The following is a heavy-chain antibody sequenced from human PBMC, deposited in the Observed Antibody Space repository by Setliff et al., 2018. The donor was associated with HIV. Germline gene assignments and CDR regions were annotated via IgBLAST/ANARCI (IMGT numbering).Heavy chain of an antibody. CDR3: ARVPTSSWYVTTQRTKEYFYH. Sequence: SETLSLTCTVSGGSIKSSSYYWGWIRQPPGKGLEWIGSIYYSGNTYYNPPLKSRVTISEDTSRNQFSLRLTSVTAADTAIYYCARVPTSSWYVTTQRTKEYFYHWGQGTLVTVSS. CDR1: GGSIKSSSYY. J-gene: IGHJ1*01. V-gene: IGHV4-39*07. D-gene: IGHD6-13*01. CDR2: IYYSGNT.